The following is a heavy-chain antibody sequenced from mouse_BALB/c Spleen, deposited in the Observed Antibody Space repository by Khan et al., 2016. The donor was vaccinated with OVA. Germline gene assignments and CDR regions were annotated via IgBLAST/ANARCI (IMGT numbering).Heavy chain of an antibody. CDR1: GYSLTRYG. CDR2: IWAGGST. Sequence: QVQLKESGPGLVAPSQSLSITCTVSGYSLTRYGVHWVRQPPGKGLEWLGLIWAGGSTNYYWALMSRLSTSTDNSKSLVFLIMNSLQTDDTALYYCARTKYLARYWGQGTTLTVSS. D-gene: IGHD3-3*01. CDR3: ARTKYLARY. V-gene: IGHV2-9*02. J-gene: IGHJ2*01.